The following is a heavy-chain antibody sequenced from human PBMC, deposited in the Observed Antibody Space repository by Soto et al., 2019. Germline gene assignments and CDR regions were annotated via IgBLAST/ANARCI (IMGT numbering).Heavy chain of an antibody. D-gene: IGHD2-15*01. CDR1: GGSFSGYY. V-gene: IGHV4-34*01. Sequence: QEQLQQWGAGLLKPSETLSLTCAVYGGSFSGYYWSWFRQPPGKGLEWIGEINQSGSTNYNPSLKSRVNISVDPSKNQFSLKLSSVTAADTAVYYCARGWCSGGSCYLYYYYMDVWGKGTTVTVSS. CDR3: ARGWCSGGSCYLYYYYMDV. J-gene: IGHJ6*03. CDR2: INQSGST.